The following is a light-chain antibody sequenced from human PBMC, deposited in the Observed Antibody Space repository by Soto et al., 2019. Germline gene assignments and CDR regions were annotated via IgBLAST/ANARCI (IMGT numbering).Light chain of an antibody. J-gene: IGKJ1*01. CDR1: QSVPSTY. CDR2: GSS. V-gene: IGKV3-20*01. CDR3: KQFGISPWP. Sequence: VLSHSPGRLSLSPGERATLSCRANQSVPSTYFAWYQQKSGQPPRLLTSGSSNRATGIPDRSSGSLSVRDFTLTISRLESEDFAGYFCKQFGISPWPFGQGTKVDIK.